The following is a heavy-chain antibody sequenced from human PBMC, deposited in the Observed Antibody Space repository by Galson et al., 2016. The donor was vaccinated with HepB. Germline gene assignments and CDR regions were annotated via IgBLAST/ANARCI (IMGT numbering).Heavy chain of an antibody. CDR1: GFTFSNYA. J-gene: IGHJ4*02. D-gene: IGHD3-10*01. Sequence: SLRLSCAASGFTFSNYAMSWVRQAPGKGLERVSATSGSGGSTYYAASVKGRFTISRDNSKNTLYLQMNSLRAEDTAVYYCVKQDRWVRGVGLLKYYFDHWGQGTLLTVSS. CDR2: TSGSGGST. CDR3: VKQDRWVRGVGLLKYYFDH. V-gene: IGHV3-23*01.